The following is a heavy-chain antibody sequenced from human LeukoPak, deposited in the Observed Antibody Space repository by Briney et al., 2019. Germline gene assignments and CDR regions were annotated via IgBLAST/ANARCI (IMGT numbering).Heavy chain of an antibody. CDR2: ISGSGDRT. V-gene: IGHV3-23*01. Sequence: GGSLRLSCAASGFTFSNHGMNWVRQAPGKGLEWVSGISGSGDRTYYADSVKGRFTISRDNSKNTLYLQMNSLRAEDTAVYYCAKDQGGHKLRPWYFDLWGRGTLVTVSS. D-gene: IGHD4-17*01. J-gene: IGHJ2*01. CDR1: GFTFSNHG. CDR3: AKDQGGHKLRPWYFDL.